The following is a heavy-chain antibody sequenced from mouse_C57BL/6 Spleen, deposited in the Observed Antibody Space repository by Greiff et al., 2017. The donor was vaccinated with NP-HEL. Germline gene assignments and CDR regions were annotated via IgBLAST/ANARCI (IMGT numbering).Heavy chain of an antibody. CDR1: GFTFSSYA. Sequence: EVHLVESGGGLVKPGGSLKLSCAASGFTFSSYAMSWVRQTPEKRLEWVATISDGGSYTYYPDNVKGRFTISRDNANNNLYLQMSHLKSEDTAMYYCARDEGTTVVAPYLDYWGQGTTLTVSS. J-gene: IGHJ2*01. CDR2: ISDGGSYT. CDR3: ARDEGTTVVAPYLDY. D-gene: IGHD1-1*01. V-gene: IGHV5-4*01.